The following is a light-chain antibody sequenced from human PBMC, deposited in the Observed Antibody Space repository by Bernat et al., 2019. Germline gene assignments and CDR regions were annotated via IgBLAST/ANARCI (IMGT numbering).Light chain of an antibody. CDR2: GEN. CDR3: NSRDGNSHHPWV. J-gene: IGLJ3*02. V-gene: IGLV3-19*01. CDR1: SRRSAY. Sequence: SSELTQGPTVSVALGQTVRITCQGDSRRSAYASWYQQKPGQAPVLVIYGENDRPSGIPDRFSDSKSGDTASLTIPEDQAEDEAVYYCNSRDGNSHHPWVFGGGTKLTV.